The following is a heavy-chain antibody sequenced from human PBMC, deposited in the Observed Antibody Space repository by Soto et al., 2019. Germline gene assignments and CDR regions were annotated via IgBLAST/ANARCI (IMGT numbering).Heavy chain of an antibody. V-gene: IGHV4-59*01. D-gene: IGHD3-10*01. J-gene: IGHJ6*02. CDR2: ISNSGIT. CDR3: ARHRLVRGIVRRYYGMDF. Sequence: SETLSLTCTVSGGSISSYDWNWIRQPPGKGLEWIGSISNSGITKYNPSLNSRVTISVDTPKNQISLKVSPVTAADAAVYYCARHRLVRGIVRRYYGMDFWGQGSTVTVSS. CDR1: GGSISSYD.